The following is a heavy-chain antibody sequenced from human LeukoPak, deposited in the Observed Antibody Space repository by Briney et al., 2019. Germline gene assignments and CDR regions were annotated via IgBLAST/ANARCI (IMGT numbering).Heavy chain of an antibody. CDR2: MWYDGNNK. CDR1: GFTFSSYG. Sequence: GGSLRLSCAASGFTFSSYGMHWVRQAPGKGLEWVAVMWYDGNNKNYADSVKGRFTISRDNSKNTLYLQMNSLRAADTAVYYCAKDQNSGYYFDYWGQGTLVTVSS. D-gene: IGHD3-22*01. V-gene: IGHV3-33*06. J-gene: IGHJ4*02. CDR3: AKDQNSGYYFDY.